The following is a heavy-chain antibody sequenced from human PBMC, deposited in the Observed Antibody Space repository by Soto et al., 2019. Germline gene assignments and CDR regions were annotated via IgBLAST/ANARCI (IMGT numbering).Heavy chain of an antibody. Sequence: QVHLVESGGGVVQPGRSLRLSCAASGFSVTTYGMHWVRQAPGKGLEGVAQISSDGNTKFYADSVKGRFTISRDTSKNTLYLQMNSLKVEDTAVYYCASVADYWGQGTLVTGSS. CDR1: GFSVTTYG. V-gene: IGHV3-30*03. CDR2: ISSDGNTK. J-gene: IGHJ4*02. D-gene: IGHD2-21*01. CDR3: ASVADY.